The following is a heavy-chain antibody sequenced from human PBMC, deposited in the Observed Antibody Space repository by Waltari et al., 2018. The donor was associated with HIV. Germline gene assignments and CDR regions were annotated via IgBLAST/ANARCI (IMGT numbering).Heavy chain of an antibody. CDR3: ARDRALLRLGELSPGAFDI. J-gene: IGHJ3*02. CDR1: GGSIRSSSYY. D-gene: IGHD3-16*02. V-gene: IGHV4-39*07. Sequence: QLQLQESGPGLVKPSETLSLTCPVSGGSIRSSSYYWGWTRQPPGKGLEWIGSIYSSGSTYYNPSLKSRVTISVDTSKNQFSLKLSSVTAADTAVYYCARDRALLRLGELSPGAFDIWGQGTMVTVSS. CDR2: IYSSGST.